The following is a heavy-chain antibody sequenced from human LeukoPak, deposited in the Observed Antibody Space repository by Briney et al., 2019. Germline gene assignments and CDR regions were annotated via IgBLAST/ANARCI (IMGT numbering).Heavy chain of an antibody. CDR3: ARDRGDYYDSSGYYYVSY. CDR1: GGTFSSYT. CDR2: IIPTLGIG. Sequence: SVKVSCKPSGGTFSSYTISWVRQAPGQGLEWMGRIIPTLGIGNYAQKFQGRVTITADKSTSTAYMELSSLRSEDTAVYYCARDRGDYYDSSGYYYVSYWGQGTLVTVSS. D-gene: IGHD3-22*01. V-gene: IGHV1-69*04. J-gene: IGHJ4*02.